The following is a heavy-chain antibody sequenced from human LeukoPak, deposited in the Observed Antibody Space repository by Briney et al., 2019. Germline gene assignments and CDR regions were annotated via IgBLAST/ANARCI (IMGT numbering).Heavy chain of an antibody. CDR1: GFTFSIYS. D-gene: IGHD6-13*01. CDR3: AREDGAAAEDGMDV. Sequence: GGSLRLSCAASGFTFSIYSMNWVRQAPGKGLEWVSYISSSSSTIYYADSVKGRFTISRDNAKNSLYLQMNSLRAEDTAVYYCAREDGAAAEDGMDVWGQGTTVTVSS. V-gene: IGHV3-48*04. CDR2: ISSSSSTI. J-gene: IGHJ6*02.